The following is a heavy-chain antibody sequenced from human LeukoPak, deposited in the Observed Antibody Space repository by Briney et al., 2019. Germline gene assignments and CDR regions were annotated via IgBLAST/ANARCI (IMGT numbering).Heavy chain of an antibody. V-gene: IGHV4-59*12. CDR3: ARSSIVVLPAALKVYYYYMDV. Sequence: SETLSLTCTVSGGSISSYYWSWIRQPPGKGLEWIGYLYYIGSTNYNPSLKSRVTISVDTSKNQFSLKLSSVTAADTAVYYCARSSIVVLPAALKVYYYYMDVWGKGTTVTVSS. J-gene: IGHJ6*03. CDR1: GGSISSYY. D-gene: IGHD2-2*01. CDR2: LYYIGST.